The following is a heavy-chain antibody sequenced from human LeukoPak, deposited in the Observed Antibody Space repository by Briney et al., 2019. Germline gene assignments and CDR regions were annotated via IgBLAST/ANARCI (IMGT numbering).Heavy chain of an antibody. D-gene: IGHD1-1*01. Sequence: GESLNISCKTSGYSLLDHWLGRVRQKPGKGLEWMGIIFPAGPDTRYSPSFQGRVTFSADESFTTAYLQWNSLKASDTAMYFCARQGQLSDYSGGTSGQGTLVTVSS. V-gene: IGHV5-51*01. J-gene: IGHJ5*02. CDR2: IFPAGPDT. CDR1: GYSLLDHW. CDR3: ARQGQLSDYSGGT.